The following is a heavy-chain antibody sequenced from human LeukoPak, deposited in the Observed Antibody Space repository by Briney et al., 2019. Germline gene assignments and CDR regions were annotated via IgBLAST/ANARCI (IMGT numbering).Heavy chain of an antibody. CDR2: IYHTGTT. Sequence: PSETLSLTCTVSGYSISSNYYWGWIRQPPGKGLEWIGSIYHTGTTYYNPSLKSRVTISVDTSKNQFSLKLSSVTAADTAVYYCARFSRNLDYGSGVAFDIWGQGTMVTVSS. CDR3: ARFSRNLDYGSGVAFDI. D-gene: IGHD3-10*01. CDR1: GYSISSNYY. J-gene: IGHJ3*02. V-gene: IGHV4-38-2*02.